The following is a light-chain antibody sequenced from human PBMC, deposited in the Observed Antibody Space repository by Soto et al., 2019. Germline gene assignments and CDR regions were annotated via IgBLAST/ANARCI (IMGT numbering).Light chain of an antibody. Sequence: DIQMTHSPSSLSASIGDRANITCRASQSIDNYVNWYQQKPGKAPKVLIYAASSLQSGVPSRFSGTGSGTDFTLTISSLQPEDFATYYCQQSYSTPRTFGPGTKVDLK. CDR2: AAS. CDR1: QSIDNY. V-gene: IGKV1-39*01. CDR3: QQSYSTPRT. J-gene: IGKJ3*01.